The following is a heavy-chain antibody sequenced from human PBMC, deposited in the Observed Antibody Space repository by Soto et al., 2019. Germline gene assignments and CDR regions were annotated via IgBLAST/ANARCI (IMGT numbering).Heavy chain of an antibody. CDR2: ISNGGGT. V-gene: IGHV3-66*01. CDR3: AGDELGGADEFWR. J-gene: IGHJ4*02. D-gene: IGHD3-3*01. CDR1: GFSVTNYF. Sequence: EVQLVESGGGLVQPGGSLRLSCAASGFSVTNYFMTWVRQAPGKGLEWVSVISNGGGTYYADSVKGRFTISRDNSKNTLDRQTSSLRAEDTAVYYCAGDELGGADEFWRGGQGTLVTVSS.